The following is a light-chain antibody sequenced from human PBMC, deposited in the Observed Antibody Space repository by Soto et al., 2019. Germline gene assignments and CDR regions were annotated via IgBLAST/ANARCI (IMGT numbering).Light chain of an antibody. CDR3: QQSYSTPQT. CDR2: AAS. V-gene: IGKV1-39*01. CDR1: QSISSY. Sequence: DIQMTQSPSSLSASVGDRVTITCRASQSISSYLHWYQQKPGKAPKLLIYAASNLQSGVPSRFSGSGSGTEFTLTISSLQPDDFATYYCQQSYSTPQTFGQGTKVDIK. J-gene: IGKJ1*01.